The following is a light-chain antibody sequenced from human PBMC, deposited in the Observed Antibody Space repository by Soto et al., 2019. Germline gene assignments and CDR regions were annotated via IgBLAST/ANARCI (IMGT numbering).Light chain of an antibody. V-gene: IGKV1-39*01. CDR1: QSINIY. J-gene: IGKJ2*01. Sequence: IQLTQSPSSLSASVGDRVTVTCRASQSINIYLNWYQQKPGKAPTLLLYAASSLQSGVPSRFSGGGSRTDFTLTITSLQAEDFATYYCQQSYRSPYTFGQGTKLEI. CDR3: QQSYRSPYT. CDR2: AAS.